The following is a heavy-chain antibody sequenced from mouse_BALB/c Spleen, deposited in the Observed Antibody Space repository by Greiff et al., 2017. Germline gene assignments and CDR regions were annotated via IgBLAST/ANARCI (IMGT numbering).Heavy chain of an antibody. D-gene: IGHD1-1*01. CDR1: GFTFSSFG. Sequence: EVKLVESGGGLVQPGGSRKLSCAASGFTFSSFGMHWVRQAPEKGLEWVAYISSGSSTIYYADTVKGRFTISRDNPKNTLFLQMTSLRSEDTAMYYCARNSYYGSSWFAYWGQGTLVTVSA. V-gene: IGHV5-17*02. J-gene: IGHJ3*01. CDR3: ARNSYYGSSWFAY. CDR2: ISSGSSTI.